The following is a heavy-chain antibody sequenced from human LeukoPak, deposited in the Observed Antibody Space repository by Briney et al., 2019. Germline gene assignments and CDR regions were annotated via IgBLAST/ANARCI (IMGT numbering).Heavy chain of an antibody. CDR1: GFTFSSYA. CDR2: FSGSGGST. Sequence: PGGSLRLSCAASGFTFSSYAMSWVRQAPGKGLECISGFSGSGGSTYYADSVKGRFTISRDNAKNSLYLQMNSLRAEDTAVYYCARAAYGSGSYRLYYYYYMDVWGKGTTVTISS. V-gene: IGHV3-23*01. CDR3: ARAAYGSGSYRLYYYYYMDV. D-gene: IGHD3-10*01. J-gene: IGHJ6*03.